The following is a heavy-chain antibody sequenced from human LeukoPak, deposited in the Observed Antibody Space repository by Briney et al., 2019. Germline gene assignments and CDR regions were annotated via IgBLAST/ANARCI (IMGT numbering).Heavy chain of an antibody. CDR3: ARSYRIAAAGTDFDY. CDR1: GFSLSTSGMR. J-gene: IGHJ4*02. CDR2: IDWDDDK. V-gene: IGHV2-70*04. D-gene: IGHD6-13*01. Sequence: SGPALVKPTQTLTLTCTFSGFSLSTSGMRVSWIRQPPGKALDRLARIDWDDDKFYSTSLKTRLTISKDTSKNQVVLTMTNMDPVDTATYYCARSYRIAAAGTDFDYWGQGTLVTVSS.